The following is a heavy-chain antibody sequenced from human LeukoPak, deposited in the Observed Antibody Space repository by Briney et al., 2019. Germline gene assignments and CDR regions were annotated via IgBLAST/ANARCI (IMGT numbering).Heavy chain of an antibody. CDR2: IYYSGST. V-gene: IGHV4-39*01. Sequence: SETLSLTCTVSGDSISSSSYYWGWLRQPPGKGLEWIGSIYYSGSTYYNPSLKSRVTISGDTSKNQFSLKLSSVTAADTAMYYCARHDSSGPYNAFDIWGQGTMVTVSS. J-gene: IGHJ3*02. D-gene: IGHD3-22*01. CDR3: ARHDSSGPYNAFDI. CDR1: GDSISSSSYY.